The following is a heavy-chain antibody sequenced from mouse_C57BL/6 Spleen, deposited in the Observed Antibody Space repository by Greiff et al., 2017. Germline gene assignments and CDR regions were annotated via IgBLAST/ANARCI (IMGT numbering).Heavy chain of an antibody. J-gene: IGHJ1*03. CDR2: IYPGDGDT. D-gene: IGHD2-3*01. CDR3: ARLGLYDGHWYFDV. V-gene: IGHV1-82*01. Sequence: QVQLQQSGPELVKPGASVKISCKASGYAFSSSWLNWVKQRPGKGLEWIGRIYPGDGDTNYNGKFKGKATLTADKSSSTAYMQLSSLTSEDSAVYFCARLGLYDGHWYFDVWGTGTTVTVSS. CDR1: GYAFSSSW.